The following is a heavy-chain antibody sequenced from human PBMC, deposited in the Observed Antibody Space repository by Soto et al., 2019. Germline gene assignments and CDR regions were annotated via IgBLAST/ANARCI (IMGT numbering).Heavy chain of an antibody. CDR3: AKGEYIWGSYRYATDAFDI. V-gene: IGHV3-23*01. D-gene: IGHD3-16*02. CDR2: ISGSGGST. J-gene: IGHJ3*02. CDR1: GFTFSSYA. Sequence: EVQLLESGRGLVQPGGSLRLSCAASGFTFSSYAMSWVRQAPGKGLEWVSAISGSGGSTYYADSVKGRFTISRDNSKNTLYLQMNSLRAEDTAVYYCAKGEYIWGSYRYATDAFDIWGQGTMVTVSS.